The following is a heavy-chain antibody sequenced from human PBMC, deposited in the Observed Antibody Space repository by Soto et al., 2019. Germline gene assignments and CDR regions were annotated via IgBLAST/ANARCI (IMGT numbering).Heavy chain of an antibody. D-gene: IGHD6-6*01. CDR1: GGSISSGGYY. CDR3: ARTSRSIAAHFDY. V-gene: IGHV4-31*03. CDR2: IYYSGST. Sequence: TSDTLSLTCTVSGGSISSGGYYWSWIRQHPGKGLEWIGYIYYSGSTNYNPSLKSRVTISVDTSKNQFSLKLSSVTAADTAVYYCARTSRSIAAHFDYWGQGTLVTVSS. J-gene: IGHJ4*02.